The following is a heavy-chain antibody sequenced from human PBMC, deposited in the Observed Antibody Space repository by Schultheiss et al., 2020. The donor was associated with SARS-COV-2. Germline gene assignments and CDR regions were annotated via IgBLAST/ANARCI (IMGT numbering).Heavy chain of an antibody. Sequence: ASVKVSCKASGYTFTDYYMHWVRQAPGQGLEWMGWINPNSGGTNYAQKFQGWVTMTRDTSISTAYMELSSLTSEDTAVYYCARGTMTTVFDYWGQGTLVTVSS. CDR1: GYTFTDYY. J-gene: IGHJ4*02. CDR3: ARGTMTTVFDY. D-gene: IGHD4-17*01. CDR2: INPNSGGT. V-gene: IGHV1-2*04.